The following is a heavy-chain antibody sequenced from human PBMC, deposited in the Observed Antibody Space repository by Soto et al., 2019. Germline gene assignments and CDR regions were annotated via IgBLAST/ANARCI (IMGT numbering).Heavy chain of an antibody. Sequence: QLQLQESGPGLVKPSETLSLTCTVSGGSITSRSYYWGWIRQPPGKGLEWIGSIYYSGNAYYNPSLRSRVAGSVDTSKNQFSLKVTSVTATDTAVYYCARHTDTSSRYLLPDFWGQGTLVTVSS. J-gene: IGHJ4*02. CDR3: ARHTDTSSRYLLPDF. D-gene: IGHD6-13*01. V-gene: IGHV4-39*01. CDR2: IYYSGNA. CDR1: GGSITSRSYY.